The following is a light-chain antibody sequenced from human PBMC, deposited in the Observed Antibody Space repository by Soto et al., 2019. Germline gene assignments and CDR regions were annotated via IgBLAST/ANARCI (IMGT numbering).Light chain of an antibody. J-gene: IGLJ1*01. Sequence: QSALTQPASVSGTPGQSITISCTGISSDGDDYKDVSWYQQHPGKAPRLMIYEVTYRPSGVSNRFSGSKSGNTASLTISGLQAEDEADYYCSSYTSTTTVFGTGTKLTV. CDR1: SSDGDDYKD. V-gene: IGLV2-14*01. CDR2: EVT. CDR3: SSYTSTTTV.